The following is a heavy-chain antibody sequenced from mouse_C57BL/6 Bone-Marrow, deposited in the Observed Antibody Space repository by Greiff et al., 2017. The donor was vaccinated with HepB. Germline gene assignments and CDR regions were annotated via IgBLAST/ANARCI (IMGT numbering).Heavy chain of an antibody. D-gene: IGHD2-3*01. CDR3: ARGRGLLGAY. J-gene: IGHJ3*01. CDR2: IYPGDGDT. CDR1: GYAFSSSW. V-gene: IGHV1-82*01. Sequence: QVQLQQSGPELVKPGASVKISCKASGYAFSSSWMNWVKQRPGKGLEWIGRIYPGDGDTNYNGKFKGKATLTADKSSSTAYMQLSSLTSEDSAVYFCARGRGLLGAYWGQGTLVTVSA.